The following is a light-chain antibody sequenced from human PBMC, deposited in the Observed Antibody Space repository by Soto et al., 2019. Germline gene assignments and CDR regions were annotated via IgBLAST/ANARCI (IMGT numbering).Light chain of an antibody. CDR3: QQYYSTPQS. CDR2: WAS. CDR1: QSVLYSSNNKNY. J-gene: IGKJ2*01. Sequence: DIVMTQSPDSLAVSLGERATINCKSSQSVLYSSNNKNYLAWYQQKPGQPPKLLIYWASTRESGVPDRFSGSGSWTDFTLTVRRWHAEDVAVYYCQQYYSTPQSFGQGTKLDIK. V-gene: IGKV4-1*01.